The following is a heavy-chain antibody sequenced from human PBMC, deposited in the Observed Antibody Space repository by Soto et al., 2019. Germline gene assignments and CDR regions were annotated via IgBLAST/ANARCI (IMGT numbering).Heavy chain of an antibody. D-gene: IGHD6-13*01. Sequence: SETLSLTCAVYGGSFSGYYWSWIRQPPGKGLEWIGEINHSGSTNYNPSLKSRVTISVDTSKNQFSLKLSSVTAADTAVYYCARAGSSWAYYYYYYGLDVWGQGTTVTVSS. J-gene: IGHJ6*02. CDR2: INHSGST. CDR3: ARAGSSWAYYYYYYGLDV. CDR1: GGSFSGYY. V-gene: IGHV4-34*01.